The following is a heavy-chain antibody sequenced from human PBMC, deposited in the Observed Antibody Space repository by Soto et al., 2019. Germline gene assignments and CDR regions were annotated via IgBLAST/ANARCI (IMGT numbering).Heavy chain of an antibody. CDR1: GFTFSNYA. Sequence: EVQVLDSGGGLVQPGGSQRLSCEASGFTFSNYAMSWVRQAPGKGLEWVSTISATGSTLYADSVKGRFTISRENSKNTVYLQMIFLRAEDTAVYYCAKVSNKWAVAQRGYFDYWGQGTLVTVSS. J-gene: IGHJ4*02. V-gene: IGHV3-23*01. D-gene: IGHD6-19*01. CDR3: AKVSNKWAVAQRGYFDY. CDR2: ISATGST.